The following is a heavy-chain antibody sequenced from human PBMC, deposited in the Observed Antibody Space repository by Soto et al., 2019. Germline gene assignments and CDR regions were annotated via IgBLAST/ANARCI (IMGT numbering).Heavy chain of an antibody. CDR3: TRQHLDVPVASAIDY. V-gene: IGHV3-73*02. CDR2: IPSKTNTYAT. D-gene: IGHD6-19*01. CDR1: GSTLSGPT. Sequence: EVQLVESGGGLVQPGGSLKLSCAASGSTLSGPTKHWFRQTSGKGLEWVGRIPSKTNTYATAYAASVKGRFTISRDDSKNTAYLQMNSLKTEDTAVYYCTRQHLDVPVASAIDYWGQGTLVTVSS. J-gene: IGHJ4*02.